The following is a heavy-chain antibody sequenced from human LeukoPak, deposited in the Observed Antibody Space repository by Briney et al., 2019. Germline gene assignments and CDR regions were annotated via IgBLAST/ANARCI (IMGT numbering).Heavy chain of an antibody. CDR2: ISRNGGRT. CDR1: GFTFSTYA. Sequence: GGSLRRSCSASGFTFSTYAMHWVRQAPGKGLEYVSAISRNGGRTYYADSVKGRFTISRDNAKNSLYLQMNSLRAEDTALYYCARDRDPYYYGSGSQSWFDPWGQGTLVTVSS. V-gene: IGHV3-64*04. CDR3: ARDRDPYYYGSGSQSWFDP. D-gene: IGHD3-10*01. J-gene: IGHJ5*02.